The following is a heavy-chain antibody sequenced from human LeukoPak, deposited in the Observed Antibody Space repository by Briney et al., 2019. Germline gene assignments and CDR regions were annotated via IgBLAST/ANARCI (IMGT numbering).Heavy chain of an antibody. CDR3: ARWEVPAAEGYFDY. D-gene: IGHD2-2*01. J-gene: IGHJ4*02. Sequence: GESLKISCKGSGYSFTSYWIGWVRQMPGKGLEWMGIIYPGDSDTRYSPSFQGQVIISADKPISTAYLQWSSLKASDTAMYYCARWEVPAAEGYFDYWGQGTLVTVSS. CDR1: GYSFTSYW. CDR2: IYPGDSDT. V-gene: IGHV5-51*04.